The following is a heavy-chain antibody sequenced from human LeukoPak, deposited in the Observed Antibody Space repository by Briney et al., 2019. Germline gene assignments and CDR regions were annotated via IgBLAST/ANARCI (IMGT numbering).Heavy chain of an antibody. CDR3: ARDKLLFRGMDV. D-gene: IGHD2/OR15-2a*01. J-gene: IGHJ6*02. CDR1: GFTFSDYY. Sequence: GGSLRLSCAASGFTFSDYYMSWIRQAPGKGLEWLSFITSSSSYTNYADSVKGRFTISRDNAKNSLYLQMNSLRAEDTAVYYCARDKLLFRGMDVWGQGTTVTVSS. CDR2: ITSSSSYT. V-gene: IGHV3-11*06.